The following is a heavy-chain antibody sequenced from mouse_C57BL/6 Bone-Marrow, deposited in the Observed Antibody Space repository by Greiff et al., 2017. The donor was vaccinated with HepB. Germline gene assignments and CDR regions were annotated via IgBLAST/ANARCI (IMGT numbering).Heavy chain of an antibody. D-gene: IGHD2-4*01. CDR3: AYYDYAWFAY. CDR2: ISSGSSTI. CDR1: GFTFSDYG. Sequence: EVKVVESGGGLVKPGGSLKLSCAASGFTFSDYGMHWVRQAPEKGLEWVAYISSGSSTIYYADTVKGRFTISRDNAKNTLFLQMTSLRSEDTAMYYCAYYDYAWFAYWGQGTLVTVSA. V-gene: IGHV5-17*01. J-gene: IGHJ3*01.